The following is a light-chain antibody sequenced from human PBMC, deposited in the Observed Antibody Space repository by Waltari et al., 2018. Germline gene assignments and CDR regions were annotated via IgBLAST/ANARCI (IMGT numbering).Light chain of an antibody. CDR1: QGISSY. CDR2: SAS. CDR3: QQLIHYLWT. V-gene: IGKV1-9*01. Sequence: DIQLTQSPSFLSASVGDRVTITCRASQGISSYLAWYQQKPGKAPELRIYSASTLQSGVPSRFSASGSGTEFTLTISSLQPEDFATYHCQQLIHYLWTFGQGTKVEI. J-gene: IGKJ1*01.